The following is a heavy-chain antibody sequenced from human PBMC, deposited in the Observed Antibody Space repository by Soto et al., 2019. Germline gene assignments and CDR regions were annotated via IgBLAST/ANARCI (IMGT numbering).Heavy chain of an antibody. J-gene: IGHJ6*02. CDR3: AKGGFWVHYGMDV. CDR2: ISRDGGTT. V-gene: IGHV3-23*01. Sequence: EVQLLESGGGLVQPGGSLRLSCAASGSNFDSYAMNWVRQAPGKGLECVSAISRDGGTTFYADSVKGRFTISRDNSENTLYMEMNSLRVEDTAVYYCAKGGFWVHYGMDVWGQWTTVTVSS. D-gene: IGHD3-16*01. CDR1: GSNFDSYA.